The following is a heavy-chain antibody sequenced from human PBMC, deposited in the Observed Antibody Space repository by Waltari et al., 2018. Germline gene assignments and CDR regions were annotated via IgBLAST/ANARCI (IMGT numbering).Heavy chain of an antibody. D-gene: IGHD1-1*01. Sequence: QVQLVQSGAEVKEPASSLKAPRKTSGGTFTDFGISWVRQAPGQGLEWMGAIIPMLDKTDYAQKFQGRVTITADESTDTAYMELRSLRAEDTAVYYCTEVGTTGSWGQGTLVTVSS. CDR2: IIPMLDKT. CDR3: TEVGTTGS. V-gene: IGHV1-69*11. J-gene: IGHJ5*02. CDR1: GGTFTDFG.